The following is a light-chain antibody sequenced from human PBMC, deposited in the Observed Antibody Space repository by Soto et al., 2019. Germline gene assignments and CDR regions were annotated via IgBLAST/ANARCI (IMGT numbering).Light chain of an antibody. CDR3: QKHNSAPLT. CDR1: HDINNN. CDR2: AAS. V-gene: IGKV1-27*01. Sequence: DFQLTQSPSSLSASVGDRVTITFRASHDINNNLAWDQQKPGTVPNLLIYAASALQSGVPSRFSGSGSGTDFTLTISSLQPEDIGTYYCQKHNSAPLTFGQGTKLEI. J-gene: IGKJ2*01.